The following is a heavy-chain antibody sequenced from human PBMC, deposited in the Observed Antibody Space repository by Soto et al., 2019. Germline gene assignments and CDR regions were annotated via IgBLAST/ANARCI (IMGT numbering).Heavy chain of an antibody. Sequence: QVQLQEAGPGLVKPSETLSLNCTVSGGSVDVGGYFWSWIRQSPGRGLEWIGFIYNSGASNYNPSLRSRVTLSINTSKNSFSLSLNSVNTADTAVYYCGRGQGGLHSYCDSGGQGTPVPVSS. CDR2: IYNSGAS. D-gene: IGHD3-16*01. J-gene: IGHJ4*02. CDR1: GGSVDVGGYF. CDR3: GRGQGGLHSYCDS. V-gene: IGHV4-61*03.